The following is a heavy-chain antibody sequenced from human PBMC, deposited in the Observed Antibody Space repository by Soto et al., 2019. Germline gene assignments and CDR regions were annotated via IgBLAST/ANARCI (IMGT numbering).Heavy chain of an antibody. J-gene: IGHJ6*03. V-gene: IGHV4-59*01. D-gene: IGHD3-3*01. CDR3: SGGAADDDFWSGYYNYYYYYMDV. Sequence: SETLSLTCTVSGGSISSYYWSWIRQPPGKGLEWIGYIYYSGSTNYNPSLKSRVTISVDTTKNQFSLKQSAVTAADTAVYYCSGGAADDDFWSGYYNYYYYYMDVWGKGTTVTVSS. CDR2: IYYSGST. CDR1: GGSISSYY.